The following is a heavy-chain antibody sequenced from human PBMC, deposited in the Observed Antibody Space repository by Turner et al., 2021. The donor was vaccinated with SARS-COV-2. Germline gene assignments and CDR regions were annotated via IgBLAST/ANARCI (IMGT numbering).Heavy chain of an antibody. CDR3: ARGGEYQLLHYYGMDV. J-gene: IGHJ6*02. CDR2: ISSGGRT. D-gene: IGHD2-2*01. V-gene: IGHV3-53*02. Sequence: EEQLVETGGGLIQPGGSLRLSCAASGFTVSSNYMSWVRQAPGKGLEWVSVISSGGRTYYADSVKGRFTISRDNSKNTLYLQMNSLRAEDTAVYYCARGGEYQLLHYYGMDVWGQGTTVTVSS. CDR1: GFTVSSNY.